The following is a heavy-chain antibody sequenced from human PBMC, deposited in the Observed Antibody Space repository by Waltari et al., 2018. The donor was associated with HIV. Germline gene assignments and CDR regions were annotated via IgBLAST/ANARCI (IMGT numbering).Heavy chain of an antibody. CDR1: GFTASSNY. V-gene: IGHV3-66*01. CDR3: ARDWAHSSSWSRYYYHGMDV. Sequence: EVQLVESGGGLVQPGGSLRLSSAASGFTASSNYLSWARQAPGKGVEWVSVIYSGGSTYYADSVKGRFTISRDNSKNTLYLQMNSLRAEDTAVYYCARDWAHSSSWSRYYYHGMDVWGQGTTVTVSS. J-gene: IGHJ6*02. CDR2: IYSGGST. D-gene: IGHD6-13*01.